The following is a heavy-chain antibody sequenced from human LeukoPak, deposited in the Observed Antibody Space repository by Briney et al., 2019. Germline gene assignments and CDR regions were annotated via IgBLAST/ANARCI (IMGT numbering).Heavy chain of an antibody. CDR1: GFTFSTYW. V-gene: IGHV3-7*01. Sequence: GGSLRLSCAASGFTFSTYWMTWVRQAPGKGLEWVANIKQDGSEKYYVDSVKGRFTISRDNAKNSLYLQMNNLRAKDTAVYYCAGGDDFDFWGQGTLVTVSS. CDR3: AGGDDFDF. J-gene: IGHJ4*02. D-gene: IGHD3-10*01. CDR2: IKQDGSEK.